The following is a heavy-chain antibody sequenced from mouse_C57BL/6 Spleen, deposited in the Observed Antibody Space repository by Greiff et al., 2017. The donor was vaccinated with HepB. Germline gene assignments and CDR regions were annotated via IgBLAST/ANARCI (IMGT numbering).Heavy chain of an antibody. D-gene: IGHD2-5*01. CDR3: AKGAYSNYVNYFDY. CDR2: IDPSDSYT. J-gene: IGHJ2*01. V-gene: IGHV1-50*01. CDR1: GYTFTSYW. Sequence: VQLQQPGAELVKPGASVKLSCKASGYTFTSYWMQWVKQRPGQGLEWIGEIDPSDSYTNYNQKFKGKATLTVDTSSSTAYMQLSSLTSEDSAVYYCAKGAYSNYVNYFDYWGQGTTLTVSS.